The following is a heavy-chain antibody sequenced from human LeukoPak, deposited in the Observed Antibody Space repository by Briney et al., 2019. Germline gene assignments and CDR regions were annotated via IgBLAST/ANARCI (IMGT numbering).Heavy chain of an antibody. CDR1: GYNFTSYW. V-gene: IGHV5-10-1*01. J-gene: IGHJ4*02. D-gene: IGHD2-2*03. CDR3: ARTSGYCSSTSCYRRFDY. CDR2: IDPSDSYT. Sequence: GESLKISCKGSGYNFTSYWISWVRQMPGKGLEWMGRIDPSDSYTNYSPSFQGHVIISTDKSITTAYLQWSSLKASDTAMYYCARTSGYCSSTSCYRRFDYWGQGTLVTVSS.